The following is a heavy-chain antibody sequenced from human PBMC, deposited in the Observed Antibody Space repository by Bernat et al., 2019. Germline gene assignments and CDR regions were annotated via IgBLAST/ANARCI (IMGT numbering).Heavy chain of an antibody. CDR3: ARYSSGWYHFDY. J-gene: IGHJ4*02. Sequence: QVQLVQSGAEVKKPGASVKVSCKASGYTFTSYGISGVRQAPGQGLEGMGGISAYNGNTNNAQKLQGRVTMTTDTSTSTAYMELRSLRSDDTAVYYCARYSSGWYHFDYWGQGTLVTVSS. D-gene: IGHD6-19*01. CDR1: GYTFTSYG. V-gene: IGHV1-18*01. CDR2: ISAYNGNT.